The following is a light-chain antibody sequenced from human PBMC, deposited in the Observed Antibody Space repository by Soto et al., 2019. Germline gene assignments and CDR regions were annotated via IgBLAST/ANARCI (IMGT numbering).Light chain of an antibody. CDR3: QQFGASLTWT. CDR2: GAS. CDR1: QSIGSY. J-gene: IGKJ1*01. Sequence: DIQMTQSPSSLSPSVGDGVTITCRASQSIGSYLNWYQQKPGQATSLIIYGASTRATGIPARFSGSGSGTDFTLTISRLEPEDFALYYCQQFGASLTWTFGQGTKVDIK. V-gene: IGKV1-39*01.